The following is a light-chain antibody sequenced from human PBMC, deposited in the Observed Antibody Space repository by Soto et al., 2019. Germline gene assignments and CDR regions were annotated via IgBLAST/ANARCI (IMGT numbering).Light chain of an antibody. CDR1: QSVSSN. CDR2: GAS. CDR3: QQYNNWPPT. J-gene: IGKJ1*01. V-gene: IGKV3-15*01. Sequence: EIVMTQSAAAVSVSPGERATLSCRASQSVSSNLAWYQQKPGQAPRLLIYGASTRATGIPARFSGSGSGTEFTLTISSLQSEDFAVYYCQQYNNWPPTFGQGTKVDIK.